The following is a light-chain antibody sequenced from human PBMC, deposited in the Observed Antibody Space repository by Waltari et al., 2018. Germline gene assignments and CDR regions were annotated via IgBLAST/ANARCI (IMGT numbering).Light chain of an antibody. V-gene: IGKV2-30*02. CDR1: QSLGHSDGKTY. CDR2: KVF. Sequence: DVVMTQSPLSLPVTLGQPATISCRSSQSLGHSDGKTYLNWFHQRQGQSPRRLIYKVFNRGSGVPDRFSGSGAGNDFTLKSSRVEAEDVGTYYCMQATQWPLTFGQGTKVEIK. J-gene: IGKJ1*01. CDR3: MQATQWPLT.